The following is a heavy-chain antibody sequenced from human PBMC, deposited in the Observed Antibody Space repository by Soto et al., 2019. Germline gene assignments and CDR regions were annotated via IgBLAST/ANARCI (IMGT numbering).Heavy chain of an antibody. Sequence: QVQLVQSGAEVKKPGSSVKVSCKASGGTFSSYAISWVRQAPGQGLEWMGGVIPIFGTAIYAQKFQGRVTITADESTTTAYMELSSLRSEDTAVYYCARDPHQDPPADWYFDYWGQGTLVTVSS. D-gene: IGHD3-9*01. V-gene: IGHV1-69*01. J-gene: IGHJ4*02. CDR1: GGTFSSYA. CDR3: ARDPHQDPPADWYFDY. CDR2: VIPIFGTA.